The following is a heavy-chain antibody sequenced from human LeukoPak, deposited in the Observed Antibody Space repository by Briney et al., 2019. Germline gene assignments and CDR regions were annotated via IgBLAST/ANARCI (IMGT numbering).Heavy chain of an antibody. V-gene: IGHV3-7*01. CDR3: ATGYSSGWYSYFQH. J-gene: IGHJ1*01. Sequence: KQDGSEKNYVDSVKGRFTISRDNAKNSLSLRMNSLSAEDTAVYYCATGYSSGWYSYFQHWGQGSLVSVSS. CDR2: KQDGSEK. D-gene: IGHD6-19*01.